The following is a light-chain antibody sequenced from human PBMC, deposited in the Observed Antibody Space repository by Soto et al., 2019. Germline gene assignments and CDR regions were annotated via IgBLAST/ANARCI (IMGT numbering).Light chain of an antibody. CDR2: DAS. J-gene: IGKJ4*01. CDR3: QQYNNWPPLT. CDR1: QFIGSN. V-gene: IGKV3-15*01. Sequence: MTQSPVTLSVSPGERATLSCRASQFIGSNLAWYQQKPAQPPRLLIYDASTRATGIPARFSGSGSGTYFTLTISSLQSEDFAVYYCQQYNNWPPLTFGGRTKVDIK.